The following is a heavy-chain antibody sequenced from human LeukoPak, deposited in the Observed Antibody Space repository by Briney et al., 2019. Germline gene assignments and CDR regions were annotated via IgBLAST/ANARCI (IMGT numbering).Heavy chain of an antibody. V-gene: IGHV3-21*04. CDR2: ISSSSSYI. CDR3: AKTVTTVGAFDI. J-gene: IGHJ3*02. D-gene: IGHD4-17*01. Sequence: GSLSLSCAASGFTFSSYSMNWVRQAPGKGLEWVSSISSSSSYIYYADSVKGRFTISRDNAKNSLYLQMNSLRAEDTAVYYCAKTVTTVGAFDIWGQGTMVTVSS. CDR1: GFTFSSYS.